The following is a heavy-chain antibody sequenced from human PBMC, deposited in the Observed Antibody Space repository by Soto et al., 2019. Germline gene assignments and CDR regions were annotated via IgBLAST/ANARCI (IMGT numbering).Heavy chain of an antibody. CDR1: GGSISSGDYY. CDR3: AREVYGITGTTFDP. J-gene: IGHJ5*02. Sequence: TLSLTCTVSGGSISSGDYYWSWIRQPPGKGLEWIGYIYYSGSTYYNPSLKSRVTISVDTSKNQFSLKLSSVTAADTAVYYCAREVYGITGTTFDPWGQGTLVTVS. V-gene: IGHV4-30-4*01. D-gene: IGHD1-7*01. CDR2: IYYSGST.